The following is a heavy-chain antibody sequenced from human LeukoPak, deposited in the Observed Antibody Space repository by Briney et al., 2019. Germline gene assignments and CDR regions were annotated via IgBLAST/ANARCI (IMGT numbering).Heavy chain of an antibody. CDR2: ISYDGSNK. CDR1: GFTFSSYD. CDR3: ARETQWRYDFDI. V-gene: IGHV3-30*03. Sequence: GGTLTLSCAASGFTFSSYDMQWVRQAPGKGREGVADISYDGSNKYYADSVKSRFTISRDNSKNTLYMQMNSLRAEDTAVYYCARETQWRYDFDIWGQGTMVTVSS. D-gene: IGHD6-19*01. J-gene: IGHJ3*02.